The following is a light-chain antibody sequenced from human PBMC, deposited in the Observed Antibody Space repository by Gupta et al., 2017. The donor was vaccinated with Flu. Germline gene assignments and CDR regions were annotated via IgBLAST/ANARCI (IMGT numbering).Light chain of an antibody. CDR1: QSISSF. J-gene: IGKJ4*01. CDR2: AAS. Sequence: DIQMTQSPSSLSASVGDRVTITCRASQSISSFLNWYQQKPGKATKLLIFAASTLQSAVPSRFSGRGSGTDFTLTISSLQPEDFATYYCQQSNFSPLTFGGGTKVEIK. CDR3: QQSNFSPLT. V-gene: IGKV1-39*01.